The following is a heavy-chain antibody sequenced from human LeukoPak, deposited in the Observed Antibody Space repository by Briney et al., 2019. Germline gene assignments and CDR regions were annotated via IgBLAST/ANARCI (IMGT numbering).Heavy chain of an antibody. CDR1: GGSLSNYF. CDR3: ARAGDGSGSYDNADYDF. CDR2: IYTSGST. J-gene: IGHJ4*02. V-gene: IGHV4-4*07. D-gene: IGHD3-10*01. Sequence: SETLSLTCTVSGGSLSNYFWNWIRQPVGKGLEWIGRIYTSGSTNYNPSLTSRVTMSIDTSKNQFSLKVISVTAADAAVYYCARAGDGSGSYDNADYDFWGQGILVTVSS.